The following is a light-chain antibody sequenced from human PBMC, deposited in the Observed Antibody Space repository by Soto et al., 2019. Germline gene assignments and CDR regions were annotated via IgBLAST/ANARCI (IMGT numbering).Light chain of an antibody. Sequence: QPVLTQPPSASGSLGQSVTISCTGTRSDVGAFNYVSWYQQNPGKAPKLLIYEVFKRPSGVPDRFSGSKSGNTASLTVSGLQAEDEADYYCSSYAVSNSLLFGGGTKLTVL. CDR2: EVF. J-gene: IGLJ2*01. V-gene: IGLV2-8*01. CDR3: SSYAVSNSLL. CDR1: RSDVGAFNY.